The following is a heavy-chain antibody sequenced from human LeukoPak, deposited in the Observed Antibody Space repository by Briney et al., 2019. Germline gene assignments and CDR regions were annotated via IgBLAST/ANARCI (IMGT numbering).Heavy chain of an antibody. V-gene: IGHV4-4*07. J-gene: IGHJ4*02. Sequence: SETLSLTCTVSGVSISSCCWSWIRQPAGKGLEWIGHIYSSGNTNYNPSLKSRVTMSVDTSKNQFSLMLSSVTAADTAVYYCARAYSPSQYYFDYWGQGTLVTVSS. CDR3: ARAYSPSQYYFDY. D-gene: IGHD3-16*01. CDR1: GVSISSCC. CDR2: IYSSGNT.